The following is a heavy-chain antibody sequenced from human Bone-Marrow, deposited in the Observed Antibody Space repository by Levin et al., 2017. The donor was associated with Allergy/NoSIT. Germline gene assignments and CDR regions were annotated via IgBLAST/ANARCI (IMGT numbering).Heavy chain of an antibody. V-gene: IGHV3-23*01. CDR2: IRACGGST. CDR1: GFTFSTYA. CDR3: AKDISSSWCTGDLDY. Sequence: GGSLRLSCAASGFTFSTYAINWVRQAPGKGLEWVSSIRACGGSTYYADSVKGRFTISRDHSKNPLYLQMNSLRDDDTAVDYCAKDISSSWCTGDLDYWGQGTLVTVSS. J-gene: IGHJ4*02. D-gene: IGHD6-13*01.